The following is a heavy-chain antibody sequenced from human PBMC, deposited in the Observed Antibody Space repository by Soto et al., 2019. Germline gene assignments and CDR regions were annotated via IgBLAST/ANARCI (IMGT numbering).Heavy chain of an antibody. CDR1: GGSFSGYY. D-gene: IGHD3-10*01. J-gene: IGHJ6*03. CDR2: INHSGST. CDR3: ARVGGIGETYYMDV. V-gene: IGHV4-34*01. Sequence: PSETLSLTCAVYGGSFSGYYWSWIRQPPGKGLEWIGEINHSGSTNYNPSLKSRVTISVDTSKNQFSLKLSSVTAADTAVYYCARVGGIGETYYMDVWGKGTTVTVPS.